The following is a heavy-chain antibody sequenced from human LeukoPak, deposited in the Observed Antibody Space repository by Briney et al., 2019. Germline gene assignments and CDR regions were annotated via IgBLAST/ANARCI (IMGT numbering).Heavy chain of an antibody. Sequence: SETLSLTCAVYGGSFSGYYWSWIRQPPGKGLEWIGEINHSGSTNYNPSLKSRVTISVDTSKNQFSLKLSSVTAADTAVYYCARGGGPPDYWGQGTLVTVSA. CDR3: ARGGGPPDY. CDR1: GGSFSGYY. J-gene: IGHJ4*02. CDR2: INHSGST. V-gene: IGHV4-34*01.